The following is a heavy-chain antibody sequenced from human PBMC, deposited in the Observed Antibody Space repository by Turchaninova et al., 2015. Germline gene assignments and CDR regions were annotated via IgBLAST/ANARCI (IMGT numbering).Heavy chain of an antibody. CDR1: GFTFSSYG. Sequence: GGGVVQPGRSLRLSCAASGFTFSSYGMHWVRQAPGKGLEWVAVIWYDGSNKYYADSVKGRFTISRDNSKNTLYLQMNSLRAEDTAVYYCARDLLAQGSYGPDYWGQGTLVTVSS. D-gene: IGHD5-18*01. J-gene: IGHJ4*02. CDR3: ARDLLAQGSYGPDY. CDR2: IWYDGSNK. V-gene: IGHV3-33*01.